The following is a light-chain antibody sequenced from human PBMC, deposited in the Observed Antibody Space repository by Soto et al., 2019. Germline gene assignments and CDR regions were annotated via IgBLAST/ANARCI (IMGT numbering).Light chain of an antibody. V-gene: IGLV6-57*04. CDR1: SGRIASNY. CDR3: QSYDSSNVV. Sequence: NFMLTQPHSVSESPGKTVTISCTRSSGRIASNYVQWYQQRPGSAPTTVIYEDNQRPSGVPDRFSGSIDRSSNSASLTISGLKTEDEADYYCQSYDSSNVVFGGGTKVTVL. CDR2: EDN. J-gene: IGLJ3*02.